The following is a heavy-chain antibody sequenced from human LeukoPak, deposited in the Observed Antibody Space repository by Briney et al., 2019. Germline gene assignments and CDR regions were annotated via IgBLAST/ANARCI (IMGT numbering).Heavy chain of an antibody. CDR1: GGSFSGYY. CDR3: ARGEWTYDYVWGSYRQEFDY. Sequence: SETLSLTCAVYGGSFSGYYWSWIRQPPGKGLEWIGEVNHSGSTNYNPSLKGRVTISVDTSKNQFSLKLSSVTAADTAVYYCARGEWTYDYVWGSYRQEFDYWGQGTLVTVSS. CDR2: VNHSGST. D-gene: IGHD3-16*02. V-gene: IGHV4-34*01. J-gene: IGHJ4*02.